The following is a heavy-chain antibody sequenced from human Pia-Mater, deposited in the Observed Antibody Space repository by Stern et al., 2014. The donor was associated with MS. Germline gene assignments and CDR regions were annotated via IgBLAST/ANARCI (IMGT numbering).Heavy chain of an antibody. CDR3: AHSPITGGGLRFDY. D-gene: IGHD1-20*01. J-gene: IGHJ4*02. V-gene: IGHV2-5*02. CDR2: IYWDDDK. Sequence: QVTLRESGPTVVKPTETLTLTCTLSGFSVTSIGVGVVWIRLPPGKALEWLSLIYWDDDKRYRPSLKSRLTITKDPAKNQVVLTMTNMGPGDTGTYFCAHSPITGGGLRFDYWGQGTQVTVSS. CDR1: GFSVTSIGVG.